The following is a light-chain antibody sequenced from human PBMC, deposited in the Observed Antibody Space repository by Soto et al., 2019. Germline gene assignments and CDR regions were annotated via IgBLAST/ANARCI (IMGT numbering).Light chain of an antibody. V-gene: IGKV1-5*01. J-gene: IGKJ1*01. Sequence: DIQMTQSPSTLSASIGDRVTITCRASQSISTWVAWYQQKPGKAPKVLIYDASTLESGVPSRFSGSASGTEFTLTVSSLRPDDFATYYCHQYHNFPRTFGQGTKVDIK. CDR3: HQYHNFPRT. CDR1: QSISTW. CDR2: DAS.